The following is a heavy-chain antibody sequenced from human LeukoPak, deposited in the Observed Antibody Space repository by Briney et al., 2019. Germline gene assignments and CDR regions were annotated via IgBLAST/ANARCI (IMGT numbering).Heavy chain of an antibody. CDR1: GFTFSSYG. Sequence: PGGSLRLSCAASGFTFSSYGMHWVRQAPGKGLEWVAFIRYDGSYKYYVDSVKGRFTISRDNSKNTLYLQMNSLRAEDTAVYYCARGPLGYCSGGSCYRPDYWGQGTLVTISS. CDR2: IRYDGSYK. V-gene: IGHV3-30*02. CDR3: ARGPLGYCSGGSCYRPDY. D-gene: IGHD2-15*01. J-gene: IGHJ4*02.